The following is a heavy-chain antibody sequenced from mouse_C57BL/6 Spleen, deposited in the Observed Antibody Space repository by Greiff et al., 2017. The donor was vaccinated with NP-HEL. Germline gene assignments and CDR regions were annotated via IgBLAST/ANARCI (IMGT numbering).Heavy chain of an antibody. V-gene: IGHV2-2*01. D-gene: IGHD2-3*01. Sequence: VKLQESGPGLVQPSQSLSITCTVSGFSLTSYGVHWVRQSPGKGLEWLGVIWSGGSTDYNAAFISRLSISKDNSKSQVFFKMNSLQADDTAIYYCARNRGYDGYYLYAMDYWGQGTSVTVSS. CDR3: ARNRGYDGYYLYAMDY. CDR2: IWSGGST. CDR1: GFSLTSYG. J-gene: IGHJ4*01.